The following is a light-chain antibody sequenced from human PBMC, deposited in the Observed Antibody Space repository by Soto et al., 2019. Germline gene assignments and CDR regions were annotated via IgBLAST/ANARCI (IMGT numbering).Light chain of an antibody. J-gene: IGLJ3*02. CDR2: HVS. CDR3: SSYTTSNTVV. V-gene: IGLV2-14*03. Sequence: QSALTQPASVSGSPGQSITISCTGTSSDVGFYNYVSWYQQHPGKAPKLMIYHVSNRPSGVSTRFSGSKSANTASLTISGLQAEDETDYYCSSYTTSNTVVVGGGTKLTVL. CDR1: SSDVGFYNY.